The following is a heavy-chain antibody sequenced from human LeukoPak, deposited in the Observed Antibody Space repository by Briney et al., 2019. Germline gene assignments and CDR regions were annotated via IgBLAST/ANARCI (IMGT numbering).Heavy chain of an antibody. CDR3: AKSGGYGLIDY. V-gene: IGHV4-39*07. Sequence: PSETLSLTCTVSGGSISSSNYYWGWIRQPPGKGLECIGSVYYSGNTYYNPSLKSRVTISVDTSKNQFSLKLSSVTAADTAMYYCAKSGGYGLIDYWGQGTRVTVSS. CDR1: GGSISSSNYY. D-gene: IGHD1-26*01. CDR2: VYYSGNT. J-gene: IGHJ4*02.